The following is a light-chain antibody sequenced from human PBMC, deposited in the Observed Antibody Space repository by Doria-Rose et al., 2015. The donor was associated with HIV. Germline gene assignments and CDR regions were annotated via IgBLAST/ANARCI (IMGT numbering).Light chain of an antibody. J-gene: IGKJ1*01. CDR1: QSFSSTY. Sequence: DIVLTQSPGTLSLSPGERATLSCRASQSFSSTYLAWYQQKPGQAPSLLTYDGSTRATGIPDRFSASVSGTDFTLTINRLEPEDFALYYCHQYGTSWTFGQGTKVEI. CDR3: HQYGTSWT. CDR2: DGS. V-gene: IGKV3-20*01.